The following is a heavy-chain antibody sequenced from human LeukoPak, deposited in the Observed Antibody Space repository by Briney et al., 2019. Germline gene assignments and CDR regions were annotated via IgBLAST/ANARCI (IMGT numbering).Heavy chain of an antibody. Sequence: SETLSLTCTVSGGSISSYFWSWIRQPPGKGLQWIGYIYYSGSTSYNPSLKGRVTISVGTSKNQFSLKLSSVTAADTAVYYCARGIGYSSSWYLDWFDPWGQGTLVTVSS. CDR1: GGSISSYF. D-gene: IGHD6-13*01. CDR2: IYYSGST. CDR3: ARGIGYSSSWYLDWFDP. J-gene: IGHJ5*02. V-gene: IGHV4-59*01.